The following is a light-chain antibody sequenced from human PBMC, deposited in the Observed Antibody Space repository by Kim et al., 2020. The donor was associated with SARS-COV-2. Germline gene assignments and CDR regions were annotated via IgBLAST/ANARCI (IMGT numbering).Light chain of an antibody. CDR2: RNN. J-gene: IGLJ3*02. CDR1: SPNIGSNY. Sequence: GQRFPISFSGSSPNIGSNYVYWYPPLPGTAPKLLIYRNNQRPSGVPDRVSGSKSGTSASLAISGLRSEDEADYYCAAWDDSLSGRVFGGGTQLTVL. V-gene: IGLV1-47*01. CDR3: AAWDDSLSGRV.